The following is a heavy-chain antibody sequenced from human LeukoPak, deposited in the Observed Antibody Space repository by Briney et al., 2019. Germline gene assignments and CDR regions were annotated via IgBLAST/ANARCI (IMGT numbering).Heavy chain of an antibody. CDR3: ARVGTRSIAARPLDAFDI. Sequence: ASVRVSYTASGGTFTLYAISWVRQAPGQGREWRGGIIPIFGTANYAKKFQGRVTITADESTSTAYMELSSLRSEDTAMYYCARVGTRSIAARPLDAFDIWGQGTMVTVSS. D-gene: IGHD6-6*01. J-gene: IGHJ3*02. V-gene: IGHV1-69*13. CDR1: GGTFTLYA. CDR2: IIPIFGTA.